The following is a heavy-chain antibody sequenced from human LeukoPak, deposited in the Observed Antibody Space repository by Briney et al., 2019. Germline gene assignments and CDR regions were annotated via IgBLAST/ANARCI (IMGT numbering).Heavy chain of an antibody. J-gene: IGHJ4*02. CDR1: GDSISSGGYY. CDR2: IYHSGST. Sequence: PSETLSLTCTVSGDSISSGGYYWSWIRQPPGKGLEWIGSIYHSGSTYYNPSLKSRVTISVDTSKNQFSLKLSSVTAADTAVYYCARVGSKLVPLEYWGQGTLVTVSS. V-gene: IGHV4-39*07. CDR3: ARVGSKLVPLEY. D-gene: IGHD6-13*01.